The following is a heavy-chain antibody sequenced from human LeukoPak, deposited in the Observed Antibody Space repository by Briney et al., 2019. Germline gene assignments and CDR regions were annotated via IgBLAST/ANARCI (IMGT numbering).Heavy chain of an antibody. CDR2: ISWDGGST. CDR1: GFTFDDYA. V-gene: IGHV3-43D*04. Sequence: GGSLRLSCAASGFTFDDYAMHWVRQAPGKGLEWVSLISWDGGSTYYADSVKGRFTISRDNGKNSLYLQMNSLRAEDTALYYCAKGFGNALDYWGQGTLVTVSS. J-gene: IGHJ4*02. D-gene: IGHD4-23*01. CDR3: AKGFGNALDY.